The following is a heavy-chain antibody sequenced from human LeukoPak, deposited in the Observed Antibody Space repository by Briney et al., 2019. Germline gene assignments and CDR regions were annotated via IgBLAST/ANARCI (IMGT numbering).Heavy chain of an antibody. Sequence: SVKVSCKASGGTFSSYAISWVRQAPGQGLEWMGGIIPIFGTANYAQKFQGRVTITADESTSTAYMELSSLRSEDTAVYYCARETYDYYDSSGYYHTTNFGYWGQGTLVTVSS. CDR1: GGTFSSYA. CDR3: ARETYDYYDSSGYYHTTNFGY. CDR2: IIPIFGTA. J-gene: IGHJ4*02. D-gene: IGHD3-22*01. V-gene: IGHV1-69*13.